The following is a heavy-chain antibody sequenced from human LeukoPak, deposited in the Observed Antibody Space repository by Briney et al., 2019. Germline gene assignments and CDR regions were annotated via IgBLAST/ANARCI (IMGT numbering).Heavy chain of an antibody. V-gene: IGHV4-59*08. J-gene: IGHJ4*02. Sequence: SETLSLTCGISGDSIRRNYWSWIRQPPGKGLEWIGYIHYSGNTNYNPSLKSRVSISVDTSKNQFSLKLTSVTAADTAVYYCAAYRSGTHYNSYYFDDWVQGTLVIVSS. CDR3: AAYRSGTHYNSYYFDD. CDR1: GDSIRRNY. D-gene: IGHD3-10*01. CDR2: IHYSGNT.